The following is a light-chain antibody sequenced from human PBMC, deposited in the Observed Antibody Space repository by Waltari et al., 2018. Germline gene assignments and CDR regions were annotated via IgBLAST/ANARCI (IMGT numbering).Light chain of an antibody. V-gene: IGKV3-20*01. CDR2: GPS. CDR1: QTTNNNF. CDR3: QQYNGSILT. J-gene: IGKJ4*01. Sequence: IVLTQSPDTLSLSPGQRATLSCRASQTTNNNFLGWYQQKPGQAPRLLIHGPSSRATGFPDRFSSSGSGTDFTLTISRLEPEDVSVYYCQQYNGSILTFGGGTKVE.